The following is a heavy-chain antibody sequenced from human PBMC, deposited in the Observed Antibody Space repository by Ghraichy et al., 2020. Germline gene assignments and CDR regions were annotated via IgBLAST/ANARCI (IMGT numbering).Heavy chain of an antibody. CDR3: TTANDVDIVATMRPYYYSGMDV. D-gene: IGHD5-12*01. CDR1: GFTFSNAW. Sequence: GGSLRLSCAASGFTFSNAWMSWVRQAPGKGLEWVGRIKSKTDGGTTDYAAPVKGRFTISRDDSKNTLYLQMNSLKTEDTAVYYCTTANDVDIVATMRPYYYSGMDVWGQGTTATVPS. V-gene: IGHV3-15*01. J-gene: IGHJ6*02. CDR2: IKSKTDGGTT.